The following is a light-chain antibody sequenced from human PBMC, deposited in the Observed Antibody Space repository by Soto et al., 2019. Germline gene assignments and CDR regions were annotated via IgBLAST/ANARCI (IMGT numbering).Light chain of an antibody. Sequence: DIQMTQSPSSLSASVGERVTITCRASQSISSYLNCYQQKPGKAPKLLIYAASSLQSGVPSRFSGSGSGTDFTLTISSLQPEDFATYYCQQSYSTPWTFGQGTKVEIK. J-gene: IGKJ1*01. CDR1: QSISSY. CDR3: QQSYSTPWT. CDR2: AAS. V-gene: IGKV1-39*01.